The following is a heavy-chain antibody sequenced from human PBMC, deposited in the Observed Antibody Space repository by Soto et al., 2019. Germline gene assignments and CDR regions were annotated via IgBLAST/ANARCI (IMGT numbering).Heavy chain of an antibody. Sequence: QVQLVESGGGVVQPGRSLRLSCAASGFTFSSYGMHWVRQAPGKGLEWVAVIWYDGSNKYYADSVKGRFTISRDNSKNTLYLQMNSLRAEGTAVYYCARGFLGYCSSTSCSHNWFDPWGQGTLVTVSS. CDR3: ARGFLGYCSSTSCSHNWFDP. V-gene: IGHV3-33*01. J-gene: IGHJ5*02. D-gene: IGHD2-2*01. CDR2: IWYDGSNK. CDR1: GFTFSSYG.